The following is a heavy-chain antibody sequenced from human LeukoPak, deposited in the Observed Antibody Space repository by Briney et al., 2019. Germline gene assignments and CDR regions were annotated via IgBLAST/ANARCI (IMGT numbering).Heavy chain of an antibody. CDR2: IKEDGSEK. CDR3: ARGVPTGIDYFDY. CDR1: GFTFSSYW. Sequence: GGSLRLSCAASGFTFSSYWMSWVRQAPGKGREWVANIKEDGSEKFYVDSVKGRFSMPRDNARNSLYLQMNSLRAEDTAVYYCARGVPTGIDYFDYWGQGTLVTVSS. D-gene: IGHD1-1*01. V-gene: IGHV3-7*01. J-gene: IGHJ4*02.